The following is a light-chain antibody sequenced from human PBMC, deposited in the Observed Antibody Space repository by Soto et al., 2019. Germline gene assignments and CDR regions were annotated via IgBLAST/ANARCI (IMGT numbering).Light chain of an antibody. J-gene: IGKJ2*01. Sequence: EIVLTQSPGTLSLSPGERATLSCRASQSVDSTYLAWYQQRPGQAPRLLIYGASSRATGIPDRFSGSGSGTDFTLIISRLAPEDFAAYYCQHYGSSPPLYTFGQGTKLEI. CDR3: QHYGSSPPLYT. CDR2: GAS. V-gene: IGKV3-20*01. CDR1: QSVDSTY.